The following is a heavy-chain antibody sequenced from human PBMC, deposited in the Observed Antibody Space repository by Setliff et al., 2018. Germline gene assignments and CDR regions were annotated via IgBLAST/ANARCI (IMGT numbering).Heavy chain of an antibody. J-gene: IGHJ5*02. D-gene: IGHD3-3*01. Sequence: SETLSLTCTVSGDSLSSTYWSWIRQPPGKGLEWIGRFSYGVSTIYNPSLESRVTFSVDTSKNQFFLKLTTVTAADTAVYYCARRVLECGRAACPLGGSYNWCDPWGQGIVVTVSS. CDR3: ARRVLECGRAACPLGGSYNWCDP. CDR1: GDSLSSTY. CDR2: FSYGVST. V-gene: IGHV4-59*08.